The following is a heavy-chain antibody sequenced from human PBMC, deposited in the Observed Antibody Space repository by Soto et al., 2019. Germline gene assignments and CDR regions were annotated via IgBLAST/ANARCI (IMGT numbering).Heavy chain of an antibody. CDR1: GFTLSTYS. CDR3: ARDPPNFYYYGMDV. J-gene: IGHJ6*02. CDR2: ISKSSTTI. V-gene: IGHV3-48*02. Sequence: GGSLRLSCIASGFTLSTYSMAWVRQAPGKGLEWLSYISKSSTTINYADSVKGRFTISRDNAKNSVYLEVSSLRDEDSAVYYCARDPPNFYYYGMDVWGQGTTVTVSS.